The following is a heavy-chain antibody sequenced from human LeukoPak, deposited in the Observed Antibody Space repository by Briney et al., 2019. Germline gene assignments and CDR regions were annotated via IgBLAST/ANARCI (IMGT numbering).Heavy chain of an antibody. V-gene: IGHV1-2*02. CDR3: ARVPGYYDSSGPIDY. CDR2: INPNSGGT. Sequence: ASVKVSCKASGYTFTGHYMHWVRQAPGQGLEWMGWINPNSGGTNYAQKFQGRVTMTRDTSNSTAYMELSRLRSDDTAVYYCARVPGYYDSSGPIDYWGQGTLVTVSS. CDR1: GYTFTGHY. D-gene: IGHD3-22*01. J-gene: IGHJ4*02.